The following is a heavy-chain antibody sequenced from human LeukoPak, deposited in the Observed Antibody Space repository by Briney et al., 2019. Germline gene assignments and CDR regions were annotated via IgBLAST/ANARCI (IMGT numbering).Heavy chain of an antibody. J-gene: IGHJ4*02. CDR2: VSTYGGNT. Sequence: VASVTVSCKASGYTFTTYGITWVRQAPGQGLEWMGWVSTYGGNTKYAQILQGRVTMTTDTSTSTAYMELRSLRSDDTAVYYCARSGWSDKYYFDFWGQGTLVTVSS. CDR1: GYTFTTYG. V-gene: IGHV1-18*01. CDR3: ARSGWSDKYYFDF. D-gene: IGHD1-1*01.